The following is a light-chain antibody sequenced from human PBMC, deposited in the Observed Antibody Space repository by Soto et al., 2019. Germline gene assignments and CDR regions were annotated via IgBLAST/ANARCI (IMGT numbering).Light chain of an antibody. V-gene: IGKV1-33*01. J-gene: IGKJ4*01. CDR2: DAS. CDR1: QDISNY. Sequence: DIQMTQSPSSLSASVGDRVTITCQASQDISNYLSWYQQKPGKAPKLLIHDASILETGVPSRFSGSGSGTDFTFTVSSLQPEDSATYYCLHYDTLPLTFGGGTKVEIK. CDR3: LHYDTLPLT.